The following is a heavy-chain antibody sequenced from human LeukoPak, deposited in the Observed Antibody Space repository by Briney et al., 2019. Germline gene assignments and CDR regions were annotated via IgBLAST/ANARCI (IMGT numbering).Heavy chain of an antibody. J-gene: IGHJ3*02. D-gene: IGHD5-24*01. CDR3: ARHERDASLDHALDI. CDR2: IYYSGST. V-gene: IGHV4-59*08. CDR1: GGSISSYY. Sequence: SETLSLTCTVSGGSISSYYWSWIRQPPGKGLEWIGYIYYSGSTNYNPSLKSRVTISVDTSKNQFSLKLSSVTAADTAVYYCARHERDASLDHALDIWGQGTVVTVSS.